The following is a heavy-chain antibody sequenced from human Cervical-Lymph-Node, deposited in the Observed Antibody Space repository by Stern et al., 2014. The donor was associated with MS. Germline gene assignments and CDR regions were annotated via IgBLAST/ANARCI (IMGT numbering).Heavy chain of an antibody. V-gene: IGHV3-74*01. D-gene: IGHD5-24*01. CDR2: INGDGSTT. J-gene: IGHJ3*02. CDR1: GFTSSNYW. CDR3: ARDIRDRDGNNHDAFDI. Sequence: EVQLVESGGGLVQPGGSLRLSCAASGFTSSNYWMHWVRQAPGKGLVWVSRINGDGSTTTYADSVKGRFTISRDNAKNTVFLQMSSLRAEDTAVYFCARDIRDRDGNNHDAFDIWGQGTVVSVSS.